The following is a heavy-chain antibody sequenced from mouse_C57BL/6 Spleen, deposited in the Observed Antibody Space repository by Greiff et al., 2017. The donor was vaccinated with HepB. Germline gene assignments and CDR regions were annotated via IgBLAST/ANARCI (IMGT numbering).Heavy chain of an antibody. J-gene: IGHJ2*01. CDR3: ATYEYDSFDY. CDR2: INPNNGGT. Sequence: EVQLQQSGPELVKPGASVKISCKASGYTFTDYYMNWVKQSHGKSLEWIGDINPNNGGTSYNQKFKGKATLTVDKSSSTAYMELRSLTSEDSAVYYCATYEYDSFDYWGQGTTLTVSS. CDR1: GYTFTDYY. V-gene: IGHV1-26*01. D-gene: IGHD2-4*01.